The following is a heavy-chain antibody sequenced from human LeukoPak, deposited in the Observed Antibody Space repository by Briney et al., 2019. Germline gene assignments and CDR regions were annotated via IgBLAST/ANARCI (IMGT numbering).Heavy chain of an antibody. CDR3: ARGCGTRDYYYYYMDV. CDR2: IIPIFGTA. J-gene: IGHJ6*03. Sequence: ASVKVSCKASGGTFSSYAISWVRQAPGQGLEWMGGIIPIFGTANYAQKFQGRVTITTDESTSTAYMELSSLRSEDTAVYYCARGCGTRDYYYYYMDVWGKGTTVTVSS. V-gene: IGHV1-69*05. CDR1: GGTFSSYA. D-gene: IGHD2-2*01.